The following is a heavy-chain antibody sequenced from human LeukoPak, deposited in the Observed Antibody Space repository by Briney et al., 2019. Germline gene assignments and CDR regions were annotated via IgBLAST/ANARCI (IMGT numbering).Heavy chain of an antibody. CDR1: GFTFSSYW. D-gene: IGHD6-19*01. CDR2: INSDGSST. V-gene: IGHV3-74*01. Sequence: GGSLRLXCAASGFTFSSYWMHWVRQAPGKELVSVSRINSDGSSTSYADSVKGRFTISRDNAKNTLYLQMNSLRAEDTAVYYCARREVAGYDYWGQGTLVTVSS. CDR3: ARREVAGYDY. J-gene: IGHJ4*02.